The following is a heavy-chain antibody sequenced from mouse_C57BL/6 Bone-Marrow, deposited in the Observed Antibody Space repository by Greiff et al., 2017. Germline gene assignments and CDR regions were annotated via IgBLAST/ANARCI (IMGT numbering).Heavy chain of an antibody. CDR3: ARGDYYYEGAWFAY. CDR1: GFTFSDYG. J-gene: IGHJ3*01. D-gene: IGHD2-4*01. CDR2: ISSGSSTI. V-gene: IGHV5-17*01. Sequence: EVKLVESGGGLVKPGGSLKLSCAASGFTFSDYGMHWVRQAPEKGLEWVAYISSGSSTIYYAVTVKGRFTISRDNAKNTLFLQMTRLRSEDTGMYYCARGDYYYEGAWFAYWGQGTLVTVSA.